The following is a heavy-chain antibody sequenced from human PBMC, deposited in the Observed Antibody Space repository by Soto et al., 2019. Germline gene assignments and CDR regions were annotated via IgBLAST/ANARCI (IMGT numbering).Heavy chain of an antibody. Sequence: GASVKVSCKASGGTFSSYAISWVRQAPGQGLEWMGGIIPIFGTANYAQKFQGRVTITADESTSTAYMELSSLRSEDTAVYYCARAAVPGELADDWGQGTLVTVSS. D-gene: IGHD6-6*01. CDR2: IIPIFGTA. CDR3: ARAAVPGELADD. CDR1: GGTFSSYA. V-gene: IGHV1-69*13. J-gene: IGHJ4*02.